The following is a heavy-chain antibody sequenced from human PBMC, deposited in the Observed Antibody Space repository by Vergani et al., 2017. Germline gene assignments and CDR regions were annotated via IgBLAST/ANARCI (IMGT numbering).Heavy chain of an antibody. V-gene: IGHV4-34*01. CDR1: GGSFSGYY. CDR3: ARGRLRYFDLLSKPDAFDI. D-gene: IGHD3-9*01. Sequence: QVQLQQWGAGLLKPSETLSLTCAVYGGSFSGYYWSWIRQPPGKGLEWIGEINHSGSTNYNPSLKSRVTISVDTSKNQFSLKLSSVTAADTAVYYCARGRLRYFDLLSKPDAFDIWGQGTMVTVSS. J-gene: IGHJ3*02. CDR2: INHSGST.